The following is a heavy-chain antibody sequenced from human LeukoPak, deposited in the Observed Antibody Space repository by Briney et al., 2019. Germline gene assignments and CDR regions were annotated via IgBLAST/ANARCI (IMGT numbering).Heavy chain of an antibody. CDR2: INPGGSSI. CDR3: ARSNQADDY. D-gene: IGHD1-14*01. J-gene: IGHJ4*02. V-gene: IGHV3-74*01. Sequence: PGRSLRLSCAASGFTFSSYWMHWVRQVPGKELVWVARINPGGSSITYADSVKGRFNISRDNAKNTLYLQMDSLRAEDTGVYYCARSNQADDYWGQGTLVTVSS. CDR1: GFTFSSYW.